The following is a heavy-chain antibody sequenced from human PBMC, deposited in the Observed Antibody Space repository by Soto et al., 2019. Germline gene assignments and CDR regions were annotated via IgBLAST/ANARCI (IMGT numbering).Heavy chain of an antibody. CDR2: IKNKADDYAT. J-gene: IGHJ6*02. CDR3: TRLRYTSGWYGMDV. CDR1: GFIFSDSA. D-gene: IGHD6-19*01. V-gene: IGHV3-73*01. Sequence: PGGSLRLSCAASGFIFSDSAIHWVRQASGKGLEWVGRIKNKADDYATAHAAAVEGRFTISRDDSKNTAYLQMNSLKTEDTAVYYCTRLRYTSGWYGMDVWGQGTTVTVS.